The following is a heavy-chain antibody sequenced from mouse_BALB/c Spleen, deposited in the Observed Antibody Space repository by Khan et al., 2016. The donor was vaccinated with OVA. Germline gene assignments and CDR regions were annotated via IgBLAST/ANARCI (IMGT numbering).Heavy chain of an antibody. V-gene: IGHV1-7*01. CDR2: INPTSGYT. Sequence: QVQLQQSGAELAKPGASVKMSCKASGYTFTTYWMHWVKQRPGQGLEWIGYINPTSGYTDYNERFKDKATLSADKSSSTAYMQLSSLTSEVSAVYYCTRGRIDYWGQGTTLTVSS. CDR1: GYTFTTYW. J-gene: IGHJ2*01. CDR3: TRGRIDY. D-gene: IGHD1-1*01.